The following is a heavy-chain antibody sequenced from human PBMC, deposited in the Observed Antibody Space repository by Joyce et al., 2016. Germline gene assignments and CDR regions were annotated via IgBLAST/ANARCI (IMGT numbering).Heavy chain of an antibody. D-gene: IGHD3-10*01. V-gene: IGHV4-39*01. CDR1: GGSISSNTYY. Sequence: QLQLQESGPGLVKPSETLSLICTVSGGSISSNTYYWAWIREPPGKGLEGIGSIYLSGRTYYNPSLKSRVSISVDTSKNQFSLKLRSVTAADTAVYYCARQEDFFGLGSFWSKWGQGTLVTVSS. J-gene: IGHJ4*02. CDR2: IYLSGRT. CDR3: ARQEDFFGLGSFWSK.